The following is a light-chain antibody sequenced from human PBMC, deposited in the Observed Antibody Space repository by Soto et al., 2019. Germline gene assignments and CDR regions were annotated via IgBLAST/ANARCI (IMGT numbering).Light chain of an antibody. Sequence: DIQMTQSPSSLSASVGDRVTITCRASQSISSYLNWYQQKPGKAPKLLIYAASSLQSGVPSRFSGSGSGTDFTLTISSLQPDDFATYYCQQYNSYSTFGQGTNADIK. V-gene: IGKV1-39*01. J-gene: IGKJ1*01. CDR3: QQYNSYST. CDR2: AAS. CDR1: QSISSY.